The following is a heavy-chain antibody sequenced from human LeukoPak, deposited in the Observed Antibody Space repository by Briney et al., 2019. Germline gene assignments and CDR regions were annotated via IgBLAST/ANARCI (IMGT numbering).Heavy chain of an antibody. CDR3: ATAYNYGRDAFDI. J-gene: IGHJ3*02. CDR1: GYTFTSYY. CDR2: INPSGGST. V-gene: IGHV1-46*01. D-gene: IGHD5-18*01. Sequence: ASVKVSCKASGYTFTSYYMHWVRQAPGQGLEWMGIINPSGGSTSYAQKFQGRVTMTRDTSTSTVYMDLSSLRSEDTAVYYCATAYNYGRDAFDIWAQGTMVTVFS.